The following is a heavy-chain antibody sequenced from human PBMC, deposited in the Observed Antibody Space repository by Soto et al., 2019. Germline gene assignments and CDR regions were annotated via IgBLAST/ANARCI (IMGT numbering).Heavy chain of an antibody. CDR1: GFTFSSYS. CDR2: ISSSSSTI. CDR3: ARDRQQTDAPFDY. J-gene: IGHJ4*02. Sequence: GGSLRLSCAASGFTFSSYSMNWVRQAPGKGLEWVSYISSSSSTIYYADSVKGRFTISRDNAKNSLYLQMNSLRAEDTAVYYCARDRQQTDAPFDYWGQGTLVTVSS. V-gene: IGHV3-48*01.